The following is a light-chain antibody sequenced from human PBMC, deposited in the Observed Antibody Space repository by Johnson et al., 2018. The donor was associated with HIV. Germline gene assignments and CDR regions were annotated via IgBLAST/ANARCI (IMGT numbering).Light chain of an antibody. CDR2: DNN. Sequence: QSVLTQPPSVSAAPGQKVTISCSGSSSNIGNNYVSWYQQLPGTAPKLLIYDNNKRPSGIPDRFSGSKSGTSATLGITGLQTGDEADYYCGRWDSSLSAYDFGTGTKVTVL. V-gene: IGLV1-51*01. J-gene: IGLJ1*01. CDR3: GRWDSSLSAYD. CDR1: SSNIGNNY.